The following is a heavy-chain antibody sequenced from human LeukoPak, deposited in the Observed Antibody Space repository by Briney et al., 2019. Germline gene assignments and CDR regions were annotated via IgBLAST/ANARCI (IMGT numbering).Heavy chain of an antibody. CDR2: IYYSGST. V-gene: IGHV4-61*01. CDR1: GGSVSSGSYY. D-gene: IGHD2-21*02. CDR3: ARGVTEINWFDP. J-gene: IGHJ5*02. Sequence: SETLSLTCTVSGGSVSSGSYYWSWIRQPPGKGLEWIGYIYYSGSTNYNPSLKSRVTISVDTSKNQFSLKLSSVTAADTAVYYCARGVTEINWFDPWGQGTLVTVSS.